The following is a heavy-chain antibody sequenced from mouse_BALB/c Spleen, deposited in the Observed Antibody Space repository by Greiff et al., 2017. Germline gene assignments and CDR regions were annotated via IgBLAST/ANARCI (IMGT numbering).Heavy chain of an antibody. V-gene: IGHV5-6*01. D-gene: IGHD4-1*02. J-gene: IGHJ2*01. CDR2: ISSGRSYT. Sequence: EVKLMESGGDLVKPGGSLKLSCAASGFTFSSYGMSWVRQTPDKRLEWVATISSGRSYTYYPDSVKGRFTISRDNAKNTLYLQMSSLKSEDTAMYYCARHQLFDYWGQGTTLTVSS. CDR3: ARHQLFDY. CDR1: GFTFSSYG.